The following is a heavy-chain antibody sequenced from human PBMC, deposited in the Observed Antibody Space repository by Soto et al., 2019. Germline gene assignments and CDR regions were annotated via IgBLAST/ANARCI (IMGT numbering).Heavy chain of an antibody. CDR2: TSYDGSNK. J-gene: IGHJ6*02. D-gene: IGHD5-12*01. V-gene: IGHV3-30*18. Sequence: QLVESGGGVVQPGRSLRLSCAASGFTFSLYGMHWVRQAPGKGLEWVAVTSYDGSNKYYADSVKGRFTISRDNSKNTLYLQVSRLRAEDRTVYYCAQHSGYSGYDVYDYYYGMDVWGQGTTVTVSS. CDR3: AQHSGYSGYDVYDYYYGMDV. CDR1: GFTFSLYG.